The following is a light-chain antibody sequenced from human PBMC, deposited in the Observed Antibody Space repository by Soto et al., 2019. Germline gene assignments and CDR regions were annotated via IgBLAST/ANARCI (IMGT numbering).Light chain of an antibody. V-gene: IGKV3-11*01. CDR2: DAS. CDR1: QSVSSY. CDR3: YQRSNCPPYT. Sequence: EIVLTQSPATLSLSPGERATLSCRASQSVSSYLAWYQQKPGQAPRLLIYDASNMATGIPARFSGSGSWTDFSITISSLEPADFAVYYCYQRSNCPPYTFGQGTKLEIK. J-gene: IGKJ2*01.